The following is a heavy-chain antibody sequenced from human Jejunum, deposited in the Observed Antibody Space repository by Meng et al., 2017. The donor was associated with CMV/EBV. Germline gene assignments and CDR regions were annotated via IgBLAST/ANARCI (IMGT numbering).Heavy chain of an antibody. D-gene: IGHD1/OR15-1a*01. V-gene: IGHV3-11*01. J-gene: IGHJ6*02. Sequence: GFALSGYYLLWIRPVPGRGVECIFYIGNGYCGSALYYGASVKGRFSIPRDNVENSLFLQMNSPKGQGTAVYYGARDWLNKAMDVWGQGTTVTVSS. CDR3: ARDWLNKAMDV. CDR2: IGNGYCGSAL. CDR1: GFALSGYY.